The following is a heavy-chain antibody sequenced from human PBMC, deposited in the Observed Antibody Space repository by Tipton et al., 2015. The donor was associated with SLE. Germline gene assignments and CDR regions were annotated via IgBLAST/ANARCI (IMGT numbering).Heavy chain of an antibody. D-gene: IGHD1-26*01. Sequence: TLSLTCTVSGGSLGGGSYYWTWVRQPAGRGLEWIGHVYTSQVTNYNPSLRGRVSISVDRSKRQFSLRLSSVTAADTAVYYCARGGGSYYDYWGQGTLVTVSS. CDR2: VYTSQVT. CDR3: ARGGGSYYDY. CDR1: GGSLGGGSYY. V-gene: IGHV4-61*09. J-gene: IGHJ4*02.